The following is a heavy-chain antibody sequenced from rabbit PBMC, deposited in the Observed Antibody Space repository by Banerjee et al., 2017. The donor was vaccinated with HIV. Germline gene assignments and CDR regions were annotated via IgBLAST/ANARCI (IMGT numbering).Heavy chain of an antibody. CDR3: ARDLAGVIGWNFGL. Sequence: QEQLEESGGGLVQPEGSLTLTCTASGFSFSSKYVMCWVRQAPGKGLEWIACINTSSGNTVYATWAKGRFTISKTSSTVDLKMTSLTVADTATYFCARDLAGVIGWNFGLRGPGTLVTVS. CDR2: INTSSGNT. D-gene: IGHD4-1*01. CDR1: GFSFSSKYV. J-gene: IGHJ4*01. V-gene: IGHV1S45*01.